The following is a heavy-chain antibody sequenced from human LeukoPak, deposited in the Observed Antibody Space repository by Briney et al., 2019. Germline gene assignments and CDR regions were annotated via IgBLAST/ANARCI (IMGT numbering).Heavy chain of an antibody. Sequence: SETLSLTCTVSGSISGYYWSWIRQPPGKGVEWIGYIYTSGSTNYNPSLESRVTISVDTSKNQFSLDLSSVTAADTAVYYSARQKCTSTSCLTKNAFDIWGQGTMVTVSS. V-gene: IGHV4-4*09. CDR1: GSISGYY. CDR2: IYTSGST. J-gene: IGHJ3*02. D-gene: IGHD2-2*01. CDR3: ARQKCTSTSCLTKNAFDI.